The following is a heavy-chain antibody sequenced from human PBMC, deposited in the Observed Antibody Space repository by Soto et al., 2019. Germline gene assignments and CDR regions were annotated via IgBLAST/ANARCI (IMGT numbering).Heavy chain of an antibody. Sequence: QVQLVESGGGVVQPGRSLRLSCAASGFTFSSYAMHWVRQAPGKGLEWVAGISYDGSNKYYADSVKGRFTISRDNSKNTLYLQMNSLRAEDTAVYYCAEGAALDYYYDSSGLDFDYWGQGTLVTVSS. CDR2: ISYDGSNK. D-gene: IGHD3-22*01. CDR3: AEGAALDYYYDSSGLDFDY. V-gene: IGHV3-30-3*01. J-gene: IGHJ4*02. CDR1: GFTFSSYA.